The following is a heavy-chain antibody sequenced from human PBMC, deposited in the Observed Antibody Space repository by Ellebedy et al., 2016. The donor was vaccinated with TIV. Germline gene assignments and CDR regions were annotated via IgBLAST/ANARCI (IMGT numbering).Heavy chain of an antibody. D-gene: IGHD3-22*01. CDR3: ARDSGYSSGYVGTSDI. V-gene: IGHV3-7*03. Sequence: PGGSLRLSCEASGFTFRNYWMTWVRQAPGKGLEWVANIKEDGSAEDYLDSVKGRFTVSRDNVKNSLYLQMNSLRAEDTAVYYCARDSGYSSGYVGTSDIWGQGTMVTVSS. CDR1: GFTFRNYW. CDR2: IKEDGSAE. J-gene: IGHJ3*02.